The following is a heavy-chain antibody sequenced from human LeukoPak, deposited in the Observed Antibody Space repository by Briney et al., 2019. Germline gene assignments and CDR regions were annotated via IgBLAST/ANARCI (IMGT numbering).Heavy chain of an antibody. CDR1: GFTFGDYA. CDR3: ARRTGVVVNYYYYYYMDV. CDR2: INHSGST. V-gene: IGHV4-34*01. D-gene: IGHD2-15*01. Sequence: GSLRLSCTASGFTFGDYAMSWVRQAPGKGLEWIGEINHSGSTNYNPSLKSRVTISVDTSKNQFSLKLSSVTAADTAVYYCARRTGVVVNYYYYYYMDVWGKGTTVTISS. J-gene: IGHJ6*03.